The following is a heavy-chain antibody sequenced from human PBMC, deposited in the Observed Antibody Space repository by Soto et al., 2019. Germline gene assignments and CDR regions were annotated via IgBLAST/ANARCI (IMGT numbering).Heavy chain of an antibody. CDR1: GFTFSSYG. J-gene: IGHJ4*02. Sequence: QVQLVESGGGVVQPGRSLRLSCAASGFTFSSYGMHWFRQAPGKGLEWVAVISYDGSNKYYADSVKGRFTISRDNSKNTLYLQMNSLRAEDTAVYYCAKDRARLAAAGTLDYWGQGTLVTVSS. V-gene: IGHV3-30*18. D-gene: IGHD6-13*01. CDR3: AKDRARLAAAGTLDY. CDR2: ISYDGSNK.